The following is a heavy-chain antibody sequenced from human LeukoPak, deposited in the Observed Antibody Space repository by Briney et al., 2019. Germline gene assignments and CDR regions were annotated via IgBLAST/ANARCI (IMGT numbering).Heavy chain of an antibody. CDR2: ITSDGRVT. J-gene: IGHJ3*02. CDR1: GFTFSSHW. Sequence: GGSLRLSCAVSGFTFSSHWMHWVRQAPGKGLVWVSHITSDGRVTTYADSVKGRFTISRDNAKNTLYLQMNSLRAEDTAVYYCARERYSRREDDAFDIWGQGTMVTVSS. V-gene: IGHV3-74*03. CDR3: ARERYSRREDDAFDI. D-gene: IGHD2-15*01.